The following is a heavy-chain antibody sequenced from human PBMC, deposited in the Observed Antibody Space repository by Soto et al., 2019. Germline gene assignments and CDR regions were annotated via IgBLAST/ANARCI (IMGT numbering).Heavy chain of an antibody. V-gene: IGHV3-53*01. D-gene: IGHD3-16*01. CDR1: GLTVSSNY. Sequence: EVQLVESGGGLIRPGGSLRLSCAASGLTVSSNYMTWVRQAPGKGQEWVSVIYNGGNTQHADSVKGRFTISRDNSKNTVYLLMNSLRAEDMAIYYCARQNPSTWGGWFDPWGQGTLVTVSS. CDR2: IYNGGNT. J-gene: IGHJ5*02. CDR3: ARQNPSTWGGWFDP.